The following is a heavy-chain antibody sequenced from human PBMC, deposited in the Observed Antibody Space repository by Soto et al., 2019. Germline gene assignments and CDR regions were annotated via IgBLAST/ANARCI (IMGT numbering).Heavy chain of an antibody. J-gene: IGHJ3*02. Sequence: EVQLLESGGGLVQPGGSLRLSCAASGFTFSSYAMSWVRQAPGKGLEWVSAISGSGGSTYYADSVKGRFTISRDNSKTSLYLQMNSLRAEDTAVYYCAKELAVRSYADDACDIWGQGTMVTVSS. CDR2: ISGSGGST. D-gene: IGHD1-26*01. CDR1: GFTFSSYA. V-gene: IGHV3-23*01. CDR3: AKELAVRSYADDACDI.